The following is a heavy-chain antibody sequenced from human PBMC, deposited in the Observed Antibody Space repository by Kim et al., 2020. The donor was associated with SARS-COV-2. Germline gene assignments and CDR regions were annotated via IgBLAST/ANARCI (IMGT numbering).Heavy chain of an antibody. D-gene: IGHD1-26*01. CDR1: GFTFSSYG. Sequence: GGSLRLSCAASGFTFSSYGMHWVRQAPGKGLEWVAVIWYDGSNKYYADSVKGRFTISRDNSKNTLYLQMNSLRAEDTAVYYCAKDASGSYLNPWGQGTLVTVSS. J-gene: IGHJ5*02. CDR3: AKDASGSYLNP. V-gene: IGHV3-33*06. CDR2: IWYDGSNK.